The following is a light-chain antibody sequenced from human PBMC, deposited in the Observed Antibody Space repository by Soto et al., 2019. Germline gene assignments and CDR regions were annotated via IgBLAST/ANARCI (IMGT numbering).Light chain of an antibody. CDR1: SRSVDSYDF. CDR3: SSYTSSSPYV. V-gene: IGLV2-14*01. Sequence: QSALTQPASVSGSPGQSIIISCTGISRSVDSYDFVSWYQQHPGKAPKLIIYEVSNRPSGVSNRFSGSKSGNTASLTISGLQAEDEADYYCSSYTSSSPYVFGTGTKVTVL. J-gene: IGLJ1*01. CDR2: EVS.